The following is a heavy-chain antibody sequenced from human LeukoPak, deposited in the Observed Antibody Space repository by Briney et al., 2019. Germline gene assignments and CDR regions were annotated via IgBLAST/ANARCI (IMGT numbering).Heavy chain of an antibody. J-gene: IGHJ4*02. CDR2: INHSGST. D-gene: IGHD6-6*01. CDR3: ARGRIPDQYSSSAGDY. CDR1: GGSFSGYY. Sequence: SETLSLTCAVYGGSFSGYYWSWIRQPPGKGLEWIGEINHSGSTNYNPSLKSRITISVDTSKNQFSLKLSSVTAADTAVYYCARGRIPDQYSSSAGDYWGQGTLVTVSS. V-gene: IGHV4-34*01.